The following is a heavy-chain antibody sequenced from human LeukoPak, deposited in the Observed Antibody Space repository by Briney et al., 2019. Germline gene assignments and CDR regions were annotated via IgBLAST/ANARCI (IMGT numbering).Heavy chain of an antibody. V-gene: IGHV1-69*06. CDR1: GGSFSTFS. CDR2: VIPAFGTA. J-gene: IGHJ4*02. Sequence: SVKVSCKASGGSFSTFSINWVRQAPGQGLEWMGRVIPAFGTADYSQKFQGRVTFTADMSTAAACMDLRSLRSDDTALYYCATQGIGLAGGYFDSWGQGTRVTVSS. D-gene: IGHD2-8*02. CDR3: ATQGIGLAGGYFDS.